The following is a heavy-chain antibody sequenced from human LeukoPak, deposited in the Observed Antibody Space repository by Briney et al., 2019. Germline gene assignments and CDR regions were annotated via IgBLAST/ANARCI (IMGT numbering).Heavy chain of an antibody. CDR3: ARARGIAVAPDAFDI. D-gene: IGHD6-19*01. V-gene: IGHV3-13*01. J-gene: IGHJ3*02. CDR1: GFTFSSYD. CDR2: IGTAGDT. Sequence: GGSLRLSCAASGFTFSSYDMHWVRQATGKGLEWVSAIGTAGDTYYPGSVKGRFTISRENAKNSLYLQMNSLRAGDTAVYYCARARGIAVAPDAFDIWGQGTMVTVSS.